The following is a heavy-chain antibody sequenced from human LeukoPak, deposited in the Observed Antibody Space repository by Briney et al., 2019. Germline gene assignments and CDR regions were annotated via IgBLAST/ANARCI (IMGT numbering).Heavy chain of an antibody. J-gene: IGHJ4*02. Sequence: RASVKVSCKASGYTLTGYYMHWVRHAPGQGLEWMGWINPNSGGTNNAQKLQGTVTMTRDTSIRTAYMELSRLRSDDTAVYYCARVISIAVAGKSVRGYWGQGNLVTVSS. CDR3: ARVISIAVAGKSVRGY. CDR1: GYTLTGYY. D-gene: IGHD6-19*01. CDR2: INPNSGGT. V-gene: IGHV1-2*02.